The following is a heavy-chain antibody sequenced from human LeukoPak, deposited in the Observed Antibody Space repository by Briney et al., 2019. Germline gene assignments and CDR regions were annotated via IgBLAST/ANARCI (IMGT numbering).Heavy chain of an antibody. CDR3: AREYSGYAPDY. D-gene: IGHD5-12*01. V-gene: IGHV3-30*03. CDR1: GFTFSSYG. J-gene: IGHJ4*02. CDR2: ISYDGSNK. Sequence: GGSLRLSCAASGFTFSSYGMHWVRQAPGKGLEGVAVISYDGSNKYYADSVKGRFTISRDNSKNSLYLQMNSLRAEDTAVYYCAREYSGYAPDYWGQGTLVTVSS.